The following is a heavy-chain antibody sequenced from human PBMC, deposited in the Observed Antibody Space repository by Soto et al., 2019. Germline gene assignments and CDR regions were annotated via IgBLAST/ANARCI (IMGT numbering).Heavy chain of an antibody. J-gene: IGHJ6*02. V-gene: IGHV3-23*01. CDR1: GFTFSSYA. Sequence: GGSLRLSCVASGFTFSSYAIGWVRQAPGKGLDWVSFISGSGSITYSADFLKGRFTISRDNAKNILYLQMNSLRAEDTAVYYCARGITGTGGYYDYSMDVWGQGTAVTVSS. CDR2: ISGSGSIT. D-gene: IGHD4-17*01. CDR3: ARGITGTGGYYDYSMDV.